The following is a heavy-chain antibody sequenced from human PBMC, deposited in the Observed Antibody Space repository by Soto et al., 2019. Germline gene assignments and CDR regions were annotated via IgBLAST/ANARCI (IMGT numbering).Heavy chain of an antibody. CDR1: GFTFSSYS. CDR3: VSDSPYSSALYEGFDS. D-gene: IGHD3-22*01. V-gene: IGHV3-48*02. Sequence: EVQLVESGGGLVQPGGSLRLSCEGSGFTFSSYSMNWVRQTPGKGLEWVSYISSSSATIYYADSVKGRFTISRDNAKKSLYLQMNSLRDEDTAVYFCVSDSPYSSALYEGFDSWGQGTLVTVSS. J-gene: IGHJ4*02. CDR2: ISSSSATI.